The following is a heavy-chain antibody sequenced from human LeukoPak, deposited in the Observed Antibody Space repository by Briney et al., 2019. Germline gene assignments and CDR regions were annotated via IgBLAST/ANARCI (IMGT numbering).Heavy chain of an antibody. CDR2: IYYSGST. CDR3: ARDNCSGGSCCTDY. V-gene: IGHV4-39*02. Sequence: SETLSLTCTVSGGSISSSSYYWGWIRQPPGKGLEWIGSIYYSGSTYYNPSLKSRVTISVDTSKNQFSLKLSSVTAADTAVYYCARDNCSGGSCCTDYWGQGTLVTVSS. J-gene: IGHJ4*02. CDR1: GGSISSSSYY. D-gene: IGHD2-15*01.